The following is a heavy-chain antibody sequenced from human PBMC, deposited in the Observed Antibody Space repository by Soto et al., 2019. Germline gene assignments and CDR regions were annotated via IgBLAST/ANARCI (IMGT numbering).Heavy chain of an antibody. V-gene: IGHV3-30-3*01. D-gene: IGHD4-17*01. CDR2: ISYDGSNK. CDR3: ASAYGDYVPYYFDY. J-gene: IGHJ4*02. CDR1: GFTFSSYA. Sequence: SLRLSCAASGFTFSSYAMHWVRQAPGKGLEWVAVISYDGSNKYYADSVKGRFTISRDNSKNTLYLQMNSLRAEDTAVYYCASAYGDYVPYYFDYWGQGTLVTVSS.